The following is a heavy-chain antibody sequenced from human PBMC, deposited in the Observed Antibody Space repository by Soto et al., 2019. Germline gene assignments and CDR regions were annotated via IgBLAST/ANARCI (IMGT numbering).Heavy chain of an antibody. CDR1: GFSFSDYG. V-gene: IGHV3-30*18. J-gene: IGHJ4*02. CDR2: ISHGGIRK. D-gene: IGHD1-26*01. Sequence: QVQLVESGGGVVQPGRSLRLSCAAAGFSFSDYGMHWVRQGPGKGLEWVAAISHGGIRKHYADSVKGRFTMSTDKSKKTVYLHLSSLRRDDTAKYYCVNDWVGGSNRYQLDYWGQGTVVTAAS. CDR3: VNDWVGGSNRYQLDY.